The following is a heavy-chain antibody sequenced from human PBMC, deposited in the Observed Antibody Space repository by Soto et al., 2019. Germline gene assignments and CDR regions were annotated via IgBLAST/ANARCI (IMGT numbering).Heavy chain of an antibody. Sequence: GGSLRLSCAASGFTFSSCGMHWVRQAPGKGLEWVAVIWYDGSNKYYADSVKGRFTISRDNSKNTLYLQMNSLRAEDTAVYYCASSYSGSYYLFDYWGQGTLVTVSS. V-gene: IGHV3-33*01. CDR2: IWYDGSNK. CDR1: GFTFSSCG. J-gene: IGHJ4*02. CDR3: ASSYSGSYYLFDY. D-gene: IGHD1-26*01.